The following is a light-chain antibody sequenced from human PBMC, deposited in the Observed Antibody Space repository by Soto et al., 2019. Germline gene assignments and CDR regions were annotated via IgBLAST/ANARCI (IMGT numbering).Light chain of an antibody. CDR3: SSYTSVSTML. Sequence: QSALTQPASVSGSPGQSITISCTGTSTDVGGYNHVAWYQQHPGKAPKLIIYDVTDRPSGVSNRFSGSKSGNTASLTISGLQAEDEADYYCSSYTSVSTMLFGGGTKLTVL. V-gene: IGLV2-14*01. CDR2: DVT. CDR1: STDVGGYNH. J-gene: IGLJ2*01.